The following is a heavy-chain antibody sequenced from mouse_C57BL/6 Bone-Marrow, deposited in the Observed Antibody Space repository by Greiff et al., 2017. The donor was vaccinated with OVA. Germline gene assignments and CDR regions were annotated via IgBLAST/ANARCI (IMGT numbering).Heavy chain of an antibody. J-gene: IGHJ1*03. CDR3: GTTVVAPHWYFDV. Sequence: VQLKESGPGLVKPSQSLSLTCSVTGYSITSGYYWNWIRQFPGNKLEWMGYISYDGSNNYNPSLKNRISITRDTSKNQFFLKLNSVTTEDTATYYCGTTVVAPHWYFDVWGTGTTVTVSS. CDR2: ISYDGSN. V-gene: IGHV3-6*01. D-gene: IGHD1-1*01. CDR1: GYSITSGYY.